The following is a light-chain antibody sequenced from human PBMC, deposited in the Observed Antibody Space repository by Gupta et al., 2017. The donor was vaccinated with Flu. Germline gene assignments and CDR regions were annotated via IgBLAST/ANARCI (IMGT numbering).Light chain of an antibody. Sequence: DIVMTQSPLSLSVTPGEPASISCRSTQSLLHRSGNNYLDWYLQKPGQSPQLLIYLGSNRATGAPDRISGSGLGADITLKISMGAAEDVVVYCSMYYLQTPYSFGQGTKLEIK. CDR3: MYYLQTPYS. V-gene: IGKV2-28*01. CDR1: QSLLHRSGNNY. CDR2: LGS. J-gene: IGKJ2*03.